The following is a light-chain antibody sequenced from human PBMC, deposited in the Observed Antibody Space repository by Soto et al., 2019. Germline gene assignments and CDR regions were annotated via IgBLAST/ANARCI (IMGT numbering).Light chain of an antibody. V-gene: IGLV2-14*02. J-gene: IGLJ2*01. CDR1: SGDVGSYNL. Sequence: QSALTQTASMSGSPGQSITISCTGTSGDVGSYNLVSWYQLRPGKAPKLMIFDVDIRPSGVSNRFSGSKSGNTASLTISGLQAEDEGDYYCSSYTGSSTLGIFGGGTKLTVL. CDR3: SSYTGSSTLGI. CDR2: DVD.